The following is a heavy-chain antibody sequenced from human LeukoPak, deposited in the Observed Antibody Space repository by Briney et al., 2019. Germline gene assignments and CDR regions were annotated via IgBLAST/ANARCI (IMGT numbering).Heavy chain of an antibody. V-gene: IGHV1-2*02. J-gene: IGHJ4*02. Sequence: ASVKVSCKASGYTFIGYYLHWVRQAPGQGLEWMGWINPHNGDTNYAQKFQGRVTMTRDTSITTAYMELRRLKSDDTAVYYCATVRDIVVGGGPYYFDYWGQGTLATVSS. CDR2: INPHNGDT. CDR3: ATVRDIVVGGGPYYFDY. D-gene: IGHD2-15*01. CDR1: GYTFIGYY.